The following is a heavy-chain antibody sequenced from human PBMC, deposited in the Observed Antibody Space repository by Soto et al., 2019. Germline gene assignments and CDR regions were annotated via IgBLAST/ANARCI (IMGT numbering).Heavy chain of an antibody. V-gene: IGHV3-21*04. D-gene: IGHD2-15*01. CDR3: ARGPGGYCSGGSCYFPARGAFDI. Sequence: GGSLRLSCAASGFTFSSYGMSWVRQAPGKGLEWVSGIHNTGTAYYADSVKGRFTISRDNAKNSLYLQMNSLRAEDTAVYYCARGPGGYCSGGSCYFPARGAFDIWGQGTMVTVSS. CDR1: GFTFSSYG. J-gene: IGHJ3*02. CDR2: IHNTGTA.